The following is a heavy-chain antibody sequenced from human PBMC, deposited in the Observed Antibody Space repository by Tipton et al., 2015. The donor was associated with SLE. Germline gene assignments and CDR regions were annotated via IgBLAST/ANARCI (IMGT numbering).Heavy chain of an antibody. CDR3: ARGMVTWRGAILGVDV. CDR1: GGSVSGYY. Sequence: TLSLTCAVYGGSVSGYYWSWIRQPPGKGLEWIGYIHSSGSTNYNPSLKSRVTISIDVSKNQFSLKVPSVTAADTAVYYCARGMVTWRGAILGVDVWGQGTTVNVSS. D-gene: IGHD2-21*02. CDR2: IHSSGST. J-gene: IGHJ6*02. V-gene: IGHV4-59*08.